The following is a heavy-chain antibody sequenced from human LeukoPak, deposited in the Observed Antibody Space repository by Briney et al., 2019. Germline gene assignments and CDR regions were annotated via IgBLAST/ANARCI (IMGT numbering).Heavy chain of an antibody. D-gene: IGHD3-10*01. J-gene: IGHJ6*02. CDR2: MNPNSGNT. V-gene: IGHV1-8*02. CDR1: GYTFTGYY. CDR3: ARSPAMVRGVDFYYGMDV. Sequence: ASVKVSCKASGYTFTGYYMHWVRQATGQGLEWMGWMNPNSGNTGYIQKFQGRVTMTRNTSISAVYMELSSLRSEDTAVYFCARSPAMVRGVDFYYGMDVWGQGTTVTVSS.